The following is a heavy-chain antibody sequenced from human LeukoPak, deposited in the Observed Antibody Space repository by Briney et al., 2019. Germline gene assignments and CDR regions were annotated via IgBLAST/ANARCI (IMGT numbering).Heavy chain of an antibody. CDR2: ISYDGSNK. J-gene: IGHJ6*02. CDR3: ARALKNHYDYGDYVRYYYGMDV. CDR1: GFTFSSYA. Sequence: GRSLRLSCAASGFTFSSYAMHWVRQAPGKGLEWVAVISYDGSNKYYADSVKGRFTVSRDNSKNTLYLQMNSLRAEDTAVYYCARALKNHYDYGDYVRYYYGMDVWGQGTTVTVSS. V-gene: IGHV3-30*04. D-gene: IGHD4-17*01.